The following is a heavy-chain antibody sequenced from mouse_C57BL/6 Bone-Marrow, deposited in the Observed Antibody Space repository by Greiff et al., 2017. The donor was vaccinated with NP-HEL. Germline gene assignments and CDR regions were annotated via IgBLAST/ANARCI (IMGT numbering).Heavy chain of an antibody. Sequence: VQLQHSGPVLVKPGPSVKISCKASGFTFTDYYMHWVKQSHGKSLEWIGLVYPYNGGTSYNQKFKGKATLPVDTSSSTDYMELNSLTSEDSAVYYGALRIYYGVVDYWGQGTSVTVSS. CDR3: ALRIYYGVVDY. CDR2: VYPYNGGT. CDR1: GFTFTDYY. V-gene: IGHV1-36*01. D-gene: IGHD2-1*01. J-gene: IGHJ4*01.